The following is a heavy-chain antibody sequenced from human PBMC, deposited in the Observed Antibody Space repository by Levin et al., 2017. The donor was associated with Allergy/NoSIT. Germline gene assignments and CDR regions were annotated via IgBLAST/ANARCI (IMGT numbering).Heavy chain of an antibody. V-gene: IGHV4-34*01. CDR1: GGSFSDYV. J-gene: IGHJ6*02. D-gene: IGHD1/OR15-1a*01. CDR3: ARGRREAVWTKSILNYFYYGMDV. Sequence: SQTLSLICAVSGGSFSDYVWIWIRQSPGKGPEWIGQINHSGFTDYNPSLKSRVTISLDTPKSQFSLRLRSVTAADAAKYYCARGRREAVWTKSILNYFYYGMDVWGQGTTVAVSS. CDR2: INHSGFT.